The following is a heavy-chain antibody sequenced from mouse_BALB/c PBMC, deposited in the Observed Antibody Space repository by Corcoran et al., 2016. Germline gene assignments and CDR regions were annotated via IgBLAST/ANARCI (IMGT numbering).Heavy chain of an antibody. CDR2: IYPGSGST. D-gene: IGHD1-1*01. CDR3: ARPSGSSYFDS. CDR1: GYTFTDYV. J-gene: IGHJ2*01. Sequence: QVQLQQSGPELVKPGASVKMSCKASGYTFTDYVISWVKQRTGQGLEWIGEIYPGSGSTYYNEKFKGKATLTADKSSNTAYMQLSSLTSEDSAVYFCARPSGSSYFDSWGQGTTLTVSS. V-gene: IGHV1-81*01.